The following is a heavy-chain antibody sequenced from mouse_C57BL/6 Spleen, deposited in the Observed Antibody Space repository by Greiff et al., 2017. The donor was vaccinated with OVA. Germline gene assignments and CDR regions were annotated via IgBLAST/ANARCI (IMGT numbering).Heavy chain of an antibody. D-gene: IGHD4-1*01. CDR1: GFSLSTSGMG. V-gene: IGHV8-12*01. CDR3: ARVTGTRYFDV. J-gene: IGHJ1*03. CDR2: IYWDDAK. Sequence: QVTLKVSGPGILQSSQTLSLTCSFSGFSLSTSGMGVSWIRQPSGKGLEWLAHIYWDDAKRYTPSLTRRLTISKYTSRIQVFLNITSVDTADTATYYCARVTGTRYFDVWGTGTTVTVSS.